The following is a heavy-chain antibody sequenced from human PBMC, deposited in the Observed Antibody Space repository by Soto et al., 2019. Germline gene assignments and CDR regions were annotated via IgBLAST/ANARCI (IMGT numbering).Heavy chain of an antibody. CDR1: GYTFTRNW. V-gene: IGHV5-51*01. D-gene: IGHD2-21*02. Sequence: GESLKISCKGSGYTFTRNWIGWVRQMPGKGLEWMGIIFPIDSDTRYSPSSQGQVTISADNSISTAYLQWSSLKASDTAIYYCATPGGRDFNAFDVWGQGTMVTISS. J-gene: IGHJ3*01. CDR3: ATPGGRDFNAFDV. CDR2: IFPIDSDT.